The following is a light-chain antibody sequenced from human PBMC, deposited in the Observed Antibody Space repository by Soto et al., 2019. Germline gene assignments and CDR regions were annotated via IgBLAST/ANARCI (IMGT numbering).Light chain of an antibody. CDR1: SSDVGAYTY. CDR3: SSYAGSNNYV. Sequence: QSVLTQPPSASGSPGQSVTISCTGTSSDVGAYTYVSWYQQHPGKAPKLMIYGVTERPSGVPDRFSGSKSGNTASLTVSGLPTDDEAHYHCSSYAGSNNYVFGTGTKVTVL. V-gene: IGLV2-8*01. J-gene: IGLJ1*01. CDR2: GVT.